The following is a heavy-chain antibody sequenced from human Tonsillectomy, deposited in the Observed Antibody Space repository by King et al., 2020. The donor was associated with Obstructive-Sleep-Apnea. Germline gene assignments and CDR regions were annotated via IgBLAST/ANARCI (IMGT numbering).Heavy chain of an antibody. CDR3: AKDASAFVGATGYFDS. CDR2: ISYDGSKK. V-gene: IGHV3-30*18. Sequence: GGGGGGPGGARRVAGVASGGTCNSDGMHWVRQAPGKGLEWVAMISYDGSKKYYADSVKGRVTIARANSKTTLYLQMNSLRAEDTAVYYCAKDASAFVGATGYFDSWGQGPLVTVSS. D-gene: IGHD1-26*01. CDR1: GGTCNSDG. J-gene: IGHJ4*02.